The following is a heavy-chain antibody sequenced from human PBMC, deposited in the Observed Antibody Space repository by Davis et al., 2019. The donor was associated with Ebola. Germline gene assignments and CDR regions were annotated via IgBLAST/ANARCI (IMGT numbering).Heavy chain of an antibody. V-gene: IGHV3-33*06. Sequence: PGGSLRLSCAASGFTFSSYGMHWVRQAPGKGLEWVAVIWYDGSNKYYADSVKGRFTISRDNSKNTLYLQMNSLRAEDTAVYYCAKDVGPYEVYFDYWGQGILVTVSS. CDR2: IWYDGSNK. D-gene: IGHD3-16*01. CDR3: AKDVGPYEVYFDY. J-gene: IGHJ4*02. CDR1: GFTFSSYG.